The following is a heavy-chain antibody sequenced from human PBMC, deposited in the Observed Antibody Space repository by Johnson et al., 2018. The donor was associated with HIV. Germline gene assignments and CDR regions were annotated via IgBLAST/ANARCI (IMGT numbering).Heavy chain of an antibody. D-gene: IGHD4-17*01. J-gene: IGHJ3*02. CDR2: IYSGGST. CDR3: VRESTATRGDAFDI. V-gene: IGHV3-66*01. Sequence: VQLVESGGGLVQPGGSLRLSCAASGFTVSSNYMSWVRQAPGKGLDWVSVIYSGGSTYYADSLKDRFTISRDNSKNTLYLQMGSLRAEDMAVYYCVRESTATRGDAFDIWGQGTMVTVSS. CDR1: GFTVSSNY.